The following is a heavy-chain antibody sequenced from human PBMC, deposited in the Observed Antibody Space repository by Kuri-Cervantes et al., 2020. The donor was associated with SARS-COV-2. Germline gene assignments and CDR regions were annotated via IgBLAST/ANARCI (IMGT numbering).Heavy chain of an antibody. J-gene: IGHJ4*02. Sequence: SETLSLTCNXSGDSIRDYYWNWIRQSPGKGLEWXGYVYXXGIXDYNPSLKSRVTISVHTSKXXFSLRLNSVTAADTAIYYCAXSWVSVAARXGGFDNWGQGTLVTVSS. V-gene: IGHV4-59*01. CDR3: AXSWVSVAARXGGFDN. CDR1: GDSIRDYY. CDR2: VYXXGIX. D-gene: IGHD6-19*01.